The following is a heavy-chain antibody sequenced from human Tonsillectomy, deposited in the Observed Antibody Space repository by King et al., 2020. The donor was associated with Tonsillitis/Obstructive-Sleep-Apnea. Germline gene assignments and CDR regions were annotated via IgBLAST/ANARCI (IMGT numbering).Heavy chain of an antibody. V-gene: IGHV1-18*01. D-gene: IGHD2-8*02. Sequence: QLVQSGPEVKKPGASVRLSCKASGYTFTSYGISWVRQAPGQGLEWMGWINAYNGNRNYAQKLQVRVTMTTDTSTSTAYMELRSLRFDDTAVYYCARVVVYGCGSGERYYYMDVWGKGTTVTVSS. CDR3: ARVVVYGCGSGERYYYMDV. CDR2: INAYNGNR. J-gene: IGHJ6*03. CDR1: GYTFTSYG.